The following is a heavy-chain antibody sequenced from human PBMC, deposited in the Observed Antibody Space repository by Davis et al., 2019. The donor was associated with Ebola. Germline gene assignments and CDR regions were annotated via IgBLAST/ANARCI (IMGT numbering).Heavy chain of an antibody. J-gene: IGHJ4*02. CDR2: IWYDGSNK. CDR1: GFTFSSYG. CDR3: AKGYHDNILSGYDH. Sequence: GESLKISCAASGFTFSSYGMHWVRQAPGKGLEWVAVIWYDGSNKYYADSVKGRFTISRDNSKNTLYLQMNSLRAEDTAVYYCAKGYHDNILSGYDHWGQGTLVIVSS. D-gene: IGHD3-9*01. V-gene: IGHV3-30*02.